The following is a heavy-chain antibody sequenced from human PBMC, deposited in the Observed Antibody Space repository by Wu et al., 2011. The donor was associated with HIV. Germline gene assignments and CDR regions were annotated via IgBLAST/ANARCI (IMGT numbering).Heavy chain of an antibody. CDR2: IYPGDSDT. D-gene: IGHD2-21*02. V-gene: IGHV5-51*01. Sequence: EWWGVIYPGDSDTRYSPSFQGQVTISADKSIATAYLQWSSLKVLDTAIFYCVRGVTAAFEIWGQGTLVTVSS. CDR3: VRGVTAAFEI. J-gene: IGHJ3*02.